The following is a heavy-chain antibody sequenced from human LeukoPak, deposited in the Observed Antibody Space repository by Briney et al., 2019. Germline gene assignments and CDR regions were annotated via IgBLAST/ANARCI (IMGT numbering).Heavy chain of an antibody. CDR2: ISVSGGSK. CDR1: GFTFSSFA. V-gene: IGHV3-23*01. CDR3: ATVGGSGGSYNYFDY. J-gene: IGHJ4*02. Sequence: GGSLRLSCAASGFTFSSFAMSWVRQAPGKGLDWVSLISVSGGSKFYADSVKGHFTFSRDNSQNTLYLQMNSLRVEDTAVYYCATVGGSGGSYNYFDYWGQGTLVTVSS. D-gene: IGHD2-15*01.